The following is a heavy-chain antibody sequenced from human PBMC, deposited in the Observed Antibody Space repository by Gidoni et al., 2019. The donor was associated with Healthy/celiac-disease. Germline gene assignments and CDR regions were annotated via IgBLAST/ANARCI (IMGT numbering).Heavy chain of an antibody. Sequence: EVQLVESGGGLVQPGRALRLSCAASGFTFDDYAMHWVRQAPGKGLEWVSGISWNSGSIGYADSVKGRFTISRDNAKNSLYLQMNSLRAEDTALYYCAKDLLGLNKAGYMDVWGKGTTVTVSS. V-gene: IGHV3-9*01. D-gene: IGHD2-15*01. CDR3: AKDLLGLNKAGYMDV. J-gene: IGHJ6*03. CDR2: ISWNSGSI. CDR1: GFTFDDYA.